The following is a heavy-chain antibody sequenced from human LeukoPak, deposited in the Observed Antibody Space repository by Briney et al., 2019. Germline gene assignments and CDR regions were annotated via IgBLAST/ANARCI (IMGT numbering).Heavy chain of an antibody. D-gene: IGHD6-6*01. J-gene: IGHJ5*02. V-gene: IGHV3-21*01. CDR1: GFTFSSYS. CDR2: ISSSSSYI. Sequence: NAGGSLRLSCAASGFTFSSYSMNWVSQAPGKGLEWVSSISSSSSYIYYADSVKGRFTISRDNAKNSLYLQMNSLRAEDTAVYYCARVRPYSSSPFDPWGQGTLVTVSS. CDR3: ARVRPYSSSPFDP.